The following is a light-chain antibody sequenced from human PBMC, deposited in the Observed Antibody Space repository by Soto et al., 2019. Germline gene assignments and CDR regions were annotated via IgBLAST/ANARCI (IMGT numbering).Light chain of an antibody. V-gene: IGLV1-51*01. Sequence: QSALTQPPSLSAAPGQKVTISCSGSRSTLGRHSVSWYQQVPRTAPKLLIYDNHKRPSGIPDRFSGSKSGTSATLGITGLQTGDEADYYCGTWDSSLGAYVFGTGTKVTVL. J-gene: IGLJ1*01. CDR3: GTWDSSLGAYV. CDR1: RSTLGRHS. CDR2: DNH.